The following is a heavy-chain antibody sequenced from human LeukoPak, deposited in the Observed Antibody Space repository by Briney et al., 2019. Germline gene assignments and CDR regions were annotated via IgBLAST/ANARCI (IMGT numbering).Heavy chain of an antibody. CDR2: IYYSGST. J-gene: IGHJ3*02. CDR3: ARVARVGAI. V-gene: IGHV4-59*01. CDR1: GGSISSYY. Sequence: PSETLSLTCTVSGGSISSYYWSWIRQPPGKGLEWIGYIYYSGSTNYNPPLKSRVTISVDTSKNQFSLKLSSVTAADTAVYYCARVARVGAIWGQGTMVTVSS. D-gene: IGHD1-26*01.